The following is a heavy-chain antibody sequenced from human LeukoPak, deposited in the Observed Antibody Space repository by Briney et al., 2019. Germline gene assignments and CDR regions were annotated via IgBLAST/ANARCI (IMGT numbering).Heavy chain of an antibody. CDR2: IYSSGST. CDR3: ARVEDSSSWYDYYYYGMDV. V-gene: IGHV4-59*12. J-gene: IGHJ6*02. CDR1: GGSISSYY. D-gene: IGHD6-13*01. Sequence: SETLTLTRTVSGGSISSYYWSWIRQPPGKGLEWIGYIYSSGSTNYNPSLKRRVTISVDTSKNQFSLKLSSVTAADTAVYYCARVEDSSSWYDYYYYGMDVWGQGTTVTVSS.